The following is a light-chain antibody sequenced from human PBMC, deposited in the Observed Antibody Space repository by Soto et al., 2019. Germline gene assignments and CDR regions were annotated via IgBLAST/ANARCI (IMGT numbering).Light chain of an antibody. CDR2: GIS. Sequence: EIVMTQSRATLSVCLGEGATLSSRASQRVNSNYLAWYQQKPGQAPRLLIYGISKRATDIPDRFSGSGSGTEFTLTISSLQPEDFATYYCQQHGQWPITFGQGTRLEIK. J-gene: IGKJ5*01. CDR1: QRVNSN. CDR3: QQHGQWPIT. V-gene: IGKV3D-15*01.